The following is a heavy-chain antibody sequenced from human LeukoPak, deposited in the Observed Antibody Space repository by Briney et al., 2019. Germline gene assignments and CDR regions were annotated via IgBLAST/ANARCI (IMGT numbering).Heavy chain of an antibody. V-gene: IGHV1-2*02. J-gene: IGHJ5*02. D-gene: IGHD4-17*01. CDR2: VNPNSGDT. Sequence: ASVKVSCKASGYTFTGYYLYWLRQAPGQGLEWMAWVNPNSGDTYSAQNFQGRVTMTRDTSISTAYMELSGLRSDDTAVYYCARGRAMVTTVFGWFDPWGQGALVTVSS. CDR1: GYTFTGYY. CDR3: ARGRAMVTTVFGWFDP.